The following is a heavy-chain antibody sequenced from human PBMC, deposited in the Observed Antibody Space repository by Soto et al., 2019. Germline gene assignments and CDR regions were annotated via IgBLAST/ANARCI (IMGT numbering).Heavy chain of an antibody. V-gene: IGHV1-46*01. J-gene: IGHJ4*02. D-gene: IGHD6-19*01. Sequence: ASVKVCCKASGYTFTSYYMHWVRQAPGQGLEWMGIINPSGGSTSYAQKFQGRVTMTRDTSTSTVYMELSSLRSEDTAVYYGVAVVGSDDFDYWGQGTLVTVSS. CDR1: GYTFTSYY. CDR2: INPSGGST. CDR3: VAVVGSDDFDY.